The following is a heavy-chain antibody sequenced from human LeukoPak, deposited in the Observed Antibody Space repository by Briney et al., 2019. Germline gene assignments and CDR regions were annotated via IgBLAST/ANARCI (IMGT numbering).Heavy chain of an antibody. J-gene: IGHJ4*02. CDR3: ARDLGALAGNRNV. CDR2: MYSSGSA. D-gene: IGHD6-19*01. CDR1: GGSISSYY. V-gene: IGHV4-59*01. Sequence: SETLSLTCTVSGGSISSYYWSWIRQPPGKGLEYIAYMYSSGSANYNPSLKSRVTISVDTSKNQFSLKLNSVTAADTAVYYCARDLGALAGNRNVWGQGTLVTVSS.